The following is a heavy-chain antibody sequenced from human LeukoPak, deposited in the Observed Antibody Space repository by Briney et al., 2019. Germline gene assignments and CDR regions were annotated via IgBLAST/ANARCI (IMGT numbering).Heavy chain of an antibody. V-gene: IGHV3-7*01. CDR1: GFTFRSYW. CDR2: IKEDGGEK. CDR3: ARLKRTHWHFDL. Sequence: GGSLRLSCAASGFTFRSYWMSWVRQAPGKGLEWVASIKEDGGEKHYVDSVKGRFTISRDNAKTSLDLQMNSLPAEDTAVYYCARLKRTHWHFDLWGRGTLVTVSS. D-gene: IGHD2-2*01. J-gene: IGHJ2*01.